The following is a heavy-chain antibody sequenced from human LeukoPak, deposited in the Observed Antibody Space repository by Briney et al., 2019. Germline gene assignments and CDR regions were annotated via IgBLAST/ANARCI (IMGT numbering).Heavy chain of an antibody. V-gene: IGHV6-1*01. D-gene: IGHD1-1*01. CDR2: TYYRSKWYN. CDR1: GDSVSNNSAI. Sequence: SQTLSLTCAISGDSVSNNSAIWIWIRQSPSRGLQWLGRTYYRSKWYNDYAVPVKSRITLNVDTSKNQFSLQLNSVTPEDTAVYHCARSTNLHYFDYWGQGTQVTVSS. J-gene: IGHJ4*02. CDR3: ARSTNLHYFDY.